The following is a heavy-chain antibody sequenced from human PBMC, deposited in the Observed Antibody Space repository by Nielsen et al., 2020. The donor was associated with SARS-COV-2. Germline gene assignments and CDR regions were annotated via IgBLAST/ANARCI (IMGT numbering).Heavy chain of an antibody. V-gene: IGHV3-33*01. CDR3: AREGGRKFFDY. CDR2: IWYDGSNK. Sequence: SCAASGFTFSSYGMHWVRQAPGKGLEWVAVIWYDGSNKYYADSVKGRFTISRDNSKNTLYLQMNSLRAEDTAVYYCAREGGRKFFDYWGQGTLVTVSS. CDR1: GFTFSSYG. J-gene: IGHJ4*02. D-gene: IGHD1-1*01.